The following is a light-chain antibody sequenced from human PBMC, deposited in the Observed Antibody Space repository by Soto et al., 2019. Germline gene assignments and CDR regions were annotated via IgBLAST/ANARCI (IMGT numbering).Light chain of an antibody. CDR3: QQSSNWPPLIT. Sequence: EIVLTQSPGTLSLSPGDGATRSCRTSQSVTSDLAWYQQKPGQAPRLLIYDISKRATGIPDRFSGSGSGTDFTLTISSLQPEDFAVYYCQQSSNWPPLITCGQGTRLEI. V-gene: IGKV3-11*01. CDR2: DIS. J-gene: IGKJ5*01. CDR1: QSVTSD.